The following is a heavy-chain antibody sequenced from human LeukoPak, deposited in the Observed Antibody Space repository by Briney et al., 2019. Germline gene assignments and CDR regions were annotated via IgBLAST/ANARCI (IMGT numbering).Heavy chain of an antibody. CDR2: IYSAGNT. Sequence: GGSLRLSCVASGFTVSSNYMSWVRQAPGKGLEWVSAIYSAGNTYYADSVKGRFTISRHNSKNTLYLQMNSLRVEDTAVYYCARGGTPGYSSGRIDYWGQGTLVTVSS. CDR1: GFTVSSNY. J-gene: IGHJ4*02. V-gene: IGHV3-53*04. CDR3: ARGGTPGYSSGRIDY. D-gene: IGHD6-19*01.